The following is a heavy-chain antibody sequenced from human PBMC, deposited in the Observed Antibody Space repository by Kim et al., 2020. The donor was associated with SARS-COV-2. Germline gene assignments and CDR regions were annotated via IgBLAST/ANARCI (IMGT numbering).Heavy chain of an antibody. D-gene: IGHD3-22*01. CDR2: ISRGGGNT. V-gene: IGHV3-74*01. CDR1: GFSFGSYC. Sequence: GGSLRLSCAASGFSFGSYCMYWVRQVPGKGLVCVSPISRGGGNTYYADSVKGRFTISRDNGKNTVYLQMNSLRGDDTAVYYCTRDLVGDSRRFDYWGQGTLVTVSS. CDR3: TRDLVGDSRRFDY. J-gene: IGHJ4*02.